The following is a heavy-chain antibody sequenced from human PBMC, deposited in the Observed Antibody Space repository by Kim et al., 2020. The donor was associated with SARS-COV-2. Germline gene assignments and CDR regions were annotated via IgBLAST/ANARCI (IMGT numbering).Heavy chain of an antibody. V-gene: IGHV4-61*01. CDR3: ARDAPQSTVTTPYYY. D-gene: IGHD4-4*01. CDR2: IYYSGST. CDR1: GGSVSSGSYY. Sequence: SETLSLTCTVSGGSVSSGSYYWSWIRQPPGKGLEWIGYIYYSGSTNYNPSLKSRVTISVDTSKNQFSLKLSSVTAADTAVYYCARDAPQSTVTTPYYY. J-gene: IGHJ6*01.